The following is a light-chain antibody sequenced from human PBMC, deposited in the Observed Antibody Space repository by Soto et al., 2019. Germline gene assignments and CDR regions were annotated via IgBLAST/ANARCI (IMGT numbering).Light chain of an antibody. CDR2: SAS. Sequence: IQLTQSPSSLSASAGDRVTIACRASESISNYLSWYQLQPGEAPKVLIYSASTSRDGVPAGFSGTASGTEFTLTISSLQAEDVATYFCQQTFSNLLSCGGGTKVEIK. V-gene: IGKV1-39*01. J-gene: IGKJ4*02. CDR1: ESISNY. CDR3: QQTFSNLLS.